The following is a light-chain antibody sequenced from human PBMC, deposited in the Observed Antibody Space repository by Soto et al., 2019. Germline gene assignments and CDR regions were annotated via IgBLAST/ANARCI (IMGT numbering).Light chain of an antibody. Sequence: PWERATLSCRASQSVSSNLAWYQQKPGQAHRLLIYGAYSRATGIPDMFSGSGSGTDFTLTIRRLEPEDFAVYYCQKYGSSYQWPLGNGKKVDLK. J-gene: IGKJ1*01. CDR2: GAY. CDR3: QKYGSSYQWP. CDR1: QSVSSN. V-gene: IGKV3-20*01.